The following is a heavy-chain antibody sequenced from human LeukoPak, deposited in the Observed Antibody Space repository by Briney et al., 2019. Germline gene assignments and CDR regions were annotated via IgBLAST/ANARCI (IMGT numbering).Heavy chain of an antibody. CDR3: ARRRYCSSTTCYPFDS. CDR2: ITYSAST. CDR1: GASISSDY. J-gene: IGHJ4*02. Sequence: SETLSLTCTVSGASISSDYWSWIRQPPGKGLEWIGYITYSASTNYNPSLESRVTISVDTSKTQVSLILSSVTAADAAVYYCARRRYCSSTTCYPFDSWGQGTLVTVSS. D-gene: IGHD2-2*01. V-gene: IGHV4-59*12.